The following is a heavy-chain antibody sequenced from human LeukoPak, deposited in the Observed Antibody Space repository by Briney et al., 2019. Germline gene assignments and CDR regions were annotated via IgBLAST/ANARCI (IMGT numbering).Heavy chain of an antibody. CDR2: IIPIFGTA. Sequence: GASVKVSCKASGGTFSSYAISWVRQAPGQGLEWMGGIIPIFGTANYAQKFQGRVTITTDESTSTAYMELSSLRSEDTAVYYCARSRDYDSSGYYYGGFFDYWGQGTLVTVSS. V-gene: IGHV1-69*05. J-gene: IGHJ4*02. D-gene: IGHD3-22*01. CDR3: ARSRDYDSSGYYYGGFFDY. CDR1: GGTFSSYA.